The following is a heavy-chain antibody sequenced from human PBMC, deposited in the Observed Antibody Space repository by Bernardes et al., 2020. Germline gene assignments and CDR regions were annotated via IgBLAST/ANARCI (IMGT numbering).Heavy chain of an antibody. CDR2: MNPNSGNT. CDR3: ARMYYDFWRRRWGAFDI. V-gene: IGHV1-8*01. D-gene: IGHD3-3*01. J-gene: IGHJ3*02. CDR1: GYTFTSYD. Sequence: ASVKVSCKASGYTFTSYDINWVRQATGQGLEWMGWMNPNSGNTGYAQKFQGRVTMTRNTSISTAYMELSSLRSEDTAVYYCARMYYDFWRRRWGAFDIWGQGTMVTVSS.